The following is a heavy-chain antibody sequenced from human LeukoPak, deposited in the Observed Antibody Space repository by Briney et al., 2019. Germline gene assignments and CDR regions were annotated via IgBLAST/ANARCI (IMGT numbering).Heavy chain of an antibody. CDR3: ARAPPSDFWSPYGMDV. J-gene: IGHJ6*02. D-gene: IGHD3-3*01. CDR2: IYSGGGT. CDR1: GFIVSSNY. V-gene: IGHV3-66*01. Sequence: GGSLRLSCAASGFIVSSNYMSWVRQAPGKGLEWVSVIYSGGGTYYADSVKGRFTISRDNSKNTLYLQMNSLRAEDTAVYYCARAPPSDFWSPYGMDVWGQGTTVTVSS.